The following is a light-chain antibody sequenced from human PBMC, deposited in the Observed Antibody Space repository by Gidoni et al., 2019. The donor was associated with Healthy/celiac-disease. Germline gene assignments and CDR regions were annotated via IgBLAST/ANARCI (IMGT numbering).Light chain of an antibody. CDR1: QAISSY. CDR3: QQLNSYPRLFT. J-gene: IGKJ3*01. CDR2: AAS. Sequence: DIQLTQSLSFLSASVGDRVTITCRASQAISSYLAWYQQKPGKAPKLLIYAASTLQSGVPSRFSGSGSGTEFTLTISSLQPEDFATYYCQQLNSYPRLFTFGPGTKVDIK. V-gene: IGKV1-9*01.